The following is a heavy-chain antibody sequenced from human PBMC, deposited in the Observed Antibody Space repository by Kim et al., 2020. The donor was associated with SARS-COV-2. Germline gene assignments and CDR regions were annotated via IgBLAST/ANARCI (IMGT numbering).Heavy chain of an antibody. J-gene: IGHJ5*02. V-gene: IGHV4-4*02. Sequence: SETLSLTCAVSGGSISSSNWWSWVRQPPGKGLEWIGEIYHSGSTNYNPSLKSRVTISVDKSKNQFSLKLSSVTAADTAVYYCAREVVILTGGWFDPWGQGTLVTVSS. CDR2: IYHSGST. CDR3: AREVVILTGGWFDP. D-gene: IGHD3-9*01. CDR1: GGSISSSNW.